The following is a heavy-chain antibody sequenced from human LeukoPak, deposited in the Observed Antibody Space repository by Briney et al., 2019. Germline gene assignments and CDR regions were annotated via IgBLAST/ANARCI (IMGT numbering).Heavy chain of an antibody. CDR2: IYYSGST. J-gene: IGHJ4*02. D-gene: IGHD5-18*01. Sequence: SETLSLTCTVSGGSISSSSYYWGWIRQPPGKGLEWIGSIYYSGSTYYNPSLKSRVTISVDTSKNQFSLKLSSVTATDTALYYCARGGYSYGFEYWGQGTLVTVSS. CDR3: ARGGYSYGFEY. V-gene: IGHV4-39*07. CDR1: GGSISSSSYY.